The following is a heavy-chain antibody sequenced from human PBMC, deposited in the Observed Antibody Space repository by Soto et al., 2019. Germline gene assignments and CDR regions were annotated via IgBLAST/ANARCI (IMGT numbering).Heavy chain of an antibody. D-gene: IGHD3-3*01. CDR3: ARACSKVFGVVIVFYYRMEG. J-gene: IGHJ6*02. CDR2: ISAYNGNT. Sequence: QVQLVPSGAEVKKPGASVKVSCKASGYTFPSYGTSWVRQAPGQGLEWMGWISAYNGNTNSAQKLQGRVTMTTDTAPSTAYMELRGLRSDDSAVYYCARACSKVFGVVIVFYYRMEGRGQGNTVTVSS. CDR1: GYTFPSYG. V-gene: IGHV1-18*01.